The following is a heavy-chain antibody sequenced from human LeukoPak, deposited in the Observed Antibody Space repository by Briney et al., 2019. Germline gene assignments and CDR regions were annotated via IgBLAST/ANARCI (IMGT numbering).Heavy chain of an antibody. D-gene: IGHD3-16*01. CDR1: GGSISSGSYY. CDR2: IYTSGST. CDR3: ARNAGGSPDLYYMDV. V-gene: IGHV4-61*02. J-gene: IGHJ6*03. Sequence: SRTLSLTCTVSGGSISSGSYYWSWIRQPAGKGLEWIGRIYTSGSTNYNPSLKSRVTISVDTSKNQFSLKLISVTAADTAVYYCARNAGGSPDLYYMDVWGKGTTVTVSS.